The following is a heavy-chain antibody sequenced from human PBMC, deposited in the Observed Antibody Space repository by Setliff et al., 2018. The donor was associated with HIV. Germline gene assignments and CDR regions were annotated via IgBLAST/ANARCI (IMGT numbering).Heavy chain of an antibody. CDR2: IYYSGST. CDR3: ARDTYDSRGYLFGY. D-gene: IGHD3-22*01. J-gene: IGHJ4*02. V-gene: IGHV4-39*07. Sequence: SETLSLTCTVSGGSFSSSSYYWGWIRQPPGKGLEWIGNIYYSGSTYYNPSLKSRVTISKDTSKNQFSLHMRSVTAADTAVYYCARDTYDSRGYLFGYWGQGILVTVSA. CDR1: GGSFSSSSYY.